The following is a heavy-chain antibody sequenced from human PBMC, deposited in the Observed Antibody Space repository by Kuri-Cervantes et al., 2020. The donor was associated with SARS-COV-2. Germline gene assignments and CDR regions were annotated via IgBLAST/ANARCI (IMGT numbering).Heavy chain of an antibody. CDR1: GGTFSSYA. D-gene: IGHD3-16*01. CDR2: IIPILGTA. CDR3: ATSPGAPYYFDY. V-gene: IGHV1-69*04. Sequence: SVKVSCKASGGTFSSYAISWVRQAPGQGLEWMGRIIPILGTANYAQKFQGRVTITTDKSTSTAYMELNSLRSEDTALYYCATSPGAPYYFDYWGQGTLVTVSS. J-gene: IGHJ4*02.